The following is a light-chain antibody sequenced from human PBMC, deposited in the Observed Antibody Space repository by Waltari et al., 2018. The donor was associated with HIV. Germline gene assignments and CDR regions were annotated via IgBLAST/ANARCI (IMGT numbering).Light chain of an antibody. CDR2: DAS. Sequence: EVVLTQSPATLSVSPGERATLSCRASQNVNNYLAWYQQKPGQAPRLLIYDASTRATGVPARFSGSGSGTEFTLTITSLQSEDFAVYYCHQYHNWPPFTFGQGTKLEI. J-gene: IGKJ2*01. V-gene: IGKV3-15*01. CDR1: QNVNNY. CDR3: HQYHNWPPFT.